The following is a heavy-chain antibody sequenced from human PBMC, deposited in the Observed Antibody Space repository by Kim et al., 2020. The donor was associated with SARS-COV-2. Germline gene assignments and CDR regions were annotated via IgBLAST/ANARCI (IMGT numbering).Heavy chain of an antibody. CDR3: ARSGGYDFGTRSFDY. V-gene: IGHV1-3*01. D-gene: IGHD3-3*01. J-gene: IGHJ4*02. Sequence: SQKVQGRVPITRDTSASTAYMELSSLRSEDTAVYYCARSGGYDFGTRSFDYWGQGTLVTVSS.